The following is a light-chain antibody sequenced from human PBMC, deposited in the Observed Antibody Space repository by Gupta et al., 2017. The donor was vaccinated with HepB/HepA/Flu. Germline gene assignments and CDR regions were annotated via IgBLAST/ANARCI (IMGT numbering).Light chain of an antibody. V-gene: IGLV1-51*02. J-gene: IGLJ3*02. Sequence: SAAPGQKVTISCSGSSSNIGNNYVSWYQQLPGPAPNLLIYENNKRPSGIPDRFSGSKSGTSATLGITGLQTGDEADYYCETWDSSRSVWVFGGGTKLTVL. CDR3: ETWDSSRSVWV. CDR2: ENN. CDR1: SSNIGNNY.